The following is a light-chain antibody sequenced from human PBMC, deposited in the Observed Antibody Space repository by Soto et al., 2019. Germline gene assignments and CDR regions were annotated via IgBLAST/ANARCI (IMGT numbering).Light chain of an antibody. CDR2: DAS. V-gene: IGKV3-11*01. CDR3: QHRNT. Sequence: EIVLTQSPATLSLSPGERATLSCRASQSVSSYLAWYQQKPGQAPRLLIYDASNRATGIPARFSGSGSGTDFTLTISSLEPEDFAGYYCQHRNTFGPGTKVDIK. J-gene: IGKJ3*01. CDR1: QSVSSY.